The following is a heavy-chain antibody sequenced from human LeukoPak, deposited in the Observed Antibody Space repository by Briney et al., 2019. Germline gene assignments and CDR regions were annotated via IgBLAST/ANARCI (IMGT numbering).Heavy chain of an antibody. V-gene: IGHV1-8*02. CDR2: MNPNSGNT. D-gene: IGHD3-10*01. J-gene: IGHJ4*02. Sequence: GASVKVSCKASGYTFTSYDINWVRQATGQGLEWMGWMNPNSGNTGYAQKFQGRVTMTRNTSISTAYMELSSLRSEDTAVYYCARGPTYYYGSDYRLETDHWGQGTLVTVSS. CDR1: GYTFTSYD. CDR3: ARGPTYYYGSDYRLETDH.